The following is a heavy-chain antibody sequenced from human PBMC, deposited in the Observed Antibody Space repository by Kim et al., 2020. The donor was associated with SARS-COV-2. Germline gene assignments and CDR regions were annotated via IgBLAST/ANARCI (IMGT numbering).Heavy chain of an antibody. Sequence: SVKVSCKASGGTFKNYVFSWVRQAPGQGLEWVGRIIPIFGLTNYAPQFRGRVALTVDKATTTANLELSGLRSEDTALYSCATDHWPGDLYHPAWGQGTLVTVSS. CDR1: GGTFKNYV. V-gene: IGHV1-69*04. D-gene: IGHD2-2*02. J-gene: IGHJ5*02. CDR3: ATDHWPGDLYHPA. CDR2: IIPIFGLT.